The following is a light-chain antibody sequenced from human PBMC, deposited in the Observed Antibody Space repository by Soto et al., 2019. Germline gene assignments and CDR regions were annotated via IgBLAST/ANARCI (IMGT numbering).Light chain of an antibody. J-gene: IGLJ2*01. CDR2: EGS. V-gene: IGLV2-23*01. Sequence: SALTQPASVSGSPGQSITISCTGTSSDVGSYNLVSWYQQHPGKAPKLMIYEGSKRPSGVSNRFSGSKSGNTASLTISGLQAKDEADYYCCSYAGCSTVVFGGGTKLTVL. CDR1: SSDVGSYNL. CDR3: CSYAGCSTVV.